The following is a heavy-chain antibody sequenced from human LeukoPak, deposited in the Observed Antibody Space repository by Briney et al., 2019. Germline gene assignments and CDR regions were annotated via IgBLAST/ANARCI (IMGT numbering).Heavy chain of an antibody. D-gene: IGHD3-10*02. V-gene: IGHV4-59*08. J-gene: IGHJ6*03. CDR2: IYYSENT. Sequence: SETLSLTCTVSGVTIRSDYWIWTRQPPGKGLEWIGYIYYSENTNYNPSLKSRVTMSLDTSKNQFSLNLSSVPAADPTVYYCSRILTLEFIYVRRLHRDVWGKGTTVTVSS. CDR1: GVTIRSDY. CDR3: SRILTLEFIYVRRLHRDV.